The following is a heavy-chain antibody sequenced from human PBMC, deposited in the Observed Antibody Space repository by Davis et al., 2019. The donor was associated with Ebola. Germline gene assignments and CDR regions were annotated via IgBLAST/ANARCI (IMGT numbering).Heavy chain of an antibody. CDR2: INPSGGST. V-gene: IGHV1-46*01. D-gene: IGHD5-12*01. J-gene: IGHJ6*02. Sequence: AASVKVSCKASGYAFTSYYMHWVRQAPGQGLEWMGIINPSGGSTSYAQKFQGRVTMTRDTSTSTVYMELSSLRSEDTAVYYCARGTAKSIVATITHYYYGMDVWGQGTTVTVSS. CDR3: ARGTAKSIVATITHYYYGMDV. CDR1: GYAFTSYY.